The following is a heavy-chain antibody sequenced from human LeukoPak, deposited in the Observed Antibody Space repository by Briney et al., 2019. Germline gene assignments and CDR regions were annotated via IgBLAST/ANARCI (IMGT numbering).Heavy chain of an antibody. CDR1: GFTFRSYA. V-gene: IGHV3-23*01. CDR3: AKDRTVTMFSDDAFDI. Sequence: GGSLRLSCAASGFTFRSYAMSWVRQAPGKGLEWVSSISDSGGSTYYADSVKGRLTISRDNSKNTLYLQMNSLRAEGTAVYYCAKDRTVTMFSDDAFDIWGQGTMVTVSS. J-gene: IGHJ3*02. D-gene: IGHD4-17*01. CDR2: ISDSGGST.